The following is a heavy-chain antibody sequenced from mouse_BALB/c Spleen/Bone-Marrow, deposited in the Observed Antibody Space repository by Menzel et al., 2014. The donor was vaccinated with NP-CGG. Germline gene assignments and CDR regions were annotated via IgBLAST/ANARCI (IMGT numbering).Heavy chain of an antibody. CDR1: GYTFTSYW. CDR2: IAPGSGDT. CDR3: ARSEVRRAGYYFDY. J-gene: IGHJ2*01. Sequence: DLAKPGASVKLSCKASGYTFTSYWINWIKQRPGQGLEWIGRIAPGSGDTYYNEIFKGKATLTVDTSSSTAYIQLSSLSSEDSAVYFCARSEVRRAGYYFDYWGQGTTLTVSS. D-gene: IGHD2-14*01. V-gene: IGHV1S41*01.